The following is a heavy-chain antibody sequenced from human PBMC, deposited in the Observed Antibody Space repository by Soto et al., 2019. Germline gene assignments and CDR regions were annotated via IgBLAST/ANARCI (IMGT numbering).Heavy chain of an antibody. D-gene: IGHD3-10*01. CDR1: GGTFDSNA. CDR2: IIPIFGTI. Sequence: QVQLVQSGTEVRKPGSSVKVSCKASGGTFDSNAISWVRLAPGQGLEWMGGIIPIFGTINNAQKFQDRVTINAKESANIVYRELSSLRSEDTAIYYCAREGLTFGPGAVGGAFDIWGQGTLVTVSS. CDR3: AREGLTFGPGAVGGAFDI. J-gene: IGHJ3*02. V-gene: IGHV1-69*12.